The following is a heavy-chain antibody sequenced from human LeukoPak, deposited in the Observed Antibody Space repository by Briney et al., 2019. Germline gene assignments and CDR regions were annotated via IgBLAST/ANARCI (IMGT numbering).Heavy chain of an antibody. Sequence: PGGSLRLSCAASGFTLSSYWMHWVRQAPGKGLVWVSHVKTDGSSTSYADSVKGRFTISRDNAKNTLYLQMNSLRAEDTAVYYCGRGQPSYSSSIDYWGQGTLVTVSS. D-gene: IGHD6-6*01. CDR1: GFTLSSYW. CDR3: GRGQPSYSSSIDY. J-gene: IGHJ4*02. V-gene: IGHV3-74*01. CDR2: VKTDGSST.